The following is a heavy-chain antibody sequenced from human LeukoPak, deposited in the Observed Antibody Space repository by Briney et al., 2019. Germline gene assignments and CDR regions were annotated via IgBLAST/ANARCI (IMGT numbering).Heavy chain of an antibody. V-gene: IGHV4-61*08. CDR2: IYYSGST. CDR1: GGSISSGGYY. J-gene: IGHJ4*02. CDR3: ARAEGRYSSGWYFRPYFDY. D-gene: IGHD6-19*01. Sequence: PSETLSLTCTVSGGSISSGGYYWSWIRQPPGKGLEWIGYIYYSGSTNYNPSLKSRVTISVDTSKNQFSLKLSSVTAADTAVYYCARAEGRYSSGWYFRPYFDYWGQGTLVTVSS.